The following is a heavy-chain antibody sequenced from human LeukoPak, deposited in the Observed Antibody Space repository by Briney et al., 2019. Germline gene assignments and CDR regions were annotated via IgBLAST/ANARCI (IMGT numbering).Heavy chain of an antibody. CDR2: ISYDGSNK. Sequence: GGSLRLSCAASGFTFSNYAIHWVRQAPGKGLEWVAFISYDGSNKHYADSVRGRFTISRDNSKNTLYLQMNSLRPEDTAVYYCARARFGYNRGPFDYWGQGILVTVSS. J-gene: IGHJ4*02. CDR3: ARARFGYNRGPFDY. V-gene: IGHV3-30-3*01. D-gene: IGHD5-24*01. CDR1: GFTFSNYA.